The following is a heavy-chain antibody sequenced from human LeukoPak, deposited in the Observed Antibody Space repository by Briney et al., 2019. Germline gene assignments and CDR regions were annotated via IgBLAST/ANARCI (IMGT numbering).Heavy chain of an antibody. V-gene: IGHV1-8*01. D-gene: IGHD3-22*01. Sequence: ASVKVSCKASGYTFTSYDINWVRQATGQGLEWVGWMNPNSGNTGYAQKFQGRVTMTRNTSISTAYMELSSLRSEDTAVYYCARIPYYDSSGYYFAYWGQGTLVTVSS. CDR1: GYTFTSYD. CDR2: MNPNSGNT. CDR3: ARIPYYDSSGYYFAY. J-gene: IGHJ4*02.